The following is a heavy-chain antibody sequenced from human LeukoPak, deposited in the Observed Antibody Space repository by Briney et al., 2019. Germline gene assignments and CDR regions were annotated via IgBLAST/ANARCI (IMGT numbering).Heavy chain of an antibody. CDR3: ASWYGGNSSLDY. J-gene: IGHJ4*02. V-gene: IGHV1-2*02. CDR2: INPNSGGT. D-gene: IGHD4-23*01. CDR1: GYTFTVYY. Sequence: ASVKVSFKASGYTFTVYYMHWVRQAPGQGLEWMGWINPNSGGTNYAQKFQGRVTMTRDTAISTDYMELSRLRSEDTAVYYCASWYGGNSSLDYWGQGTLVTVSS.